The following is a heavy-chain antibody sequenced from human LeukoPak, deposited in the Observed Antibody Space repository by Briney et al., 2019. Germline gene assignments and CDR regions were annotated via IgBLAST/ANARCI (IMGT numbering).Heavy chain of an antibody. Sequence: GASVKVSCKASGYTFTSYDINWVRQATGHGLEWMGWMNPNSGNTGYAQKFQGRVTMTRNTSISTAYMELSSLRSEDTAVYYCARVGGYDLRSGYYTPFDYWGQGTLVTVSS. V-gene: IGHV1-8*01. CDR3: ARVGGYDLRSGYYTPFDY. CDR1: GYTFTSYD. D-gene: IGHD3-3*01. J-gene: IGHJ4*02. CDR2: MNPNSGNT.